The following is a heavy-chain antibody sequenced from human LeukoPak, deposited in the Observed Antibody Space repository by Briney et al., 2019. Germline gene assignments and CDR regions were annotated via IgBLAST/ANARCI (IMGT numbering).Heavy chain of an antibody. J-gene: IGHJ4*02. V-gene: IGHV3-7*01. CDR2: IKQDGSEK. Sequence: GGSLRLSCAASGFTFSSYWMSWVRQAPGKGLEWVANIKQDGSEKYYVDSVKGRFTISRDNAKNSLYLQMNSLRAEDTAVYYCARILTVATIQYYFDYWGQGTLVTVSS. CDR1: GFTFSSYW. CDR3: ARILTVATIQYYFDY. D-gene: IGHD5-12*01.